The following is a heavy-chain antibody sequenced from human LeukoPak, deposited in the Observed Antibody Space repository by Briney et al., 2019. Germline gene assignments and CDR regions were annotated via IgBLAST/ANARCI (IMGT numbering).Heavy chain of an antibody. CDR1: GFTFSSYE. CDR3: ASRYSSGWYYFDY. Sequence: SLRLSCAASGFTFSSYEMNWVRQAPGKGLEWVSYISSSGCTMYYADSVKGRFTIPRDNAKNSLYLQMNSLRAEDTAVYYCASRYSSGWYYFDYWGQGTL. J-gene: IGHJ4*02. V-gene: IGHV3-48*03. D-gene: IGHD6-19*01. CDR2: ISSSGCTM.